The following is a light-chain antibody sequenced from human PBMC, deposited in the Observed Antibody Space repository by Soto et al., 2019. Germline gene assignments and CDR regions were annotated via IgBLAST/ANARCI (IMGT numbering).Light chain of an antibody. Sequence: EIVMTQSPATLSVSPGERATLSCRASQSVSNQLAWYQQKPGQAPRLLIYGASTRATGIPARFSGSGSGTDFTLTISRLEPEDFAVYYCQQYGSSPLFGQGTRLEIK. J-gene: IGKJ5*01. CDR3: QQYGSSPL. CDR1: QSVSNQ. CDR2: GAS. V-gene: IGKV3-15*01.